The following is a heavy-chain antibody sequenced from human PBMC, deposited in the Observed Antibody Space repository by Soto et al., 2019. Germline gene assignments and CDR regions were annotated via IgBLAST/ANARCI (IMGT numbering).Heavy chain of an antibody. V-gene: IGHV3-23*01. D-gene: IGHD4-4*01. J-gene: IGHJ4*02. CDR3: ARLVTD. Sequence: EVQLLDSGGALVQPGGSLRLSCATSGFTFSNHAMSWVRQAPGKGLEWVSTFTTSGDFTYYADSVKGRFTISRDNSKSTLYLQMNSLRVEDTAVYYCARLVTDWGQGTRVTVSS. CDR2: FTTSGDFT. CDR1: GFTFSNHA.